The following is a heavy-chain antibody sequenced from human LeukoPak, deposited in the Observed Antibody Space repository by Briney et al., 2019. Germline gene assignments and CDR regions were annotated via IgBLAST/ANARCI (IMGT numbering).Heavy chain of an antibody. J-gene: IGHJ1*01. CDR3: ARDFQWLVPAEYFQH. Sequence: ASVKVSCKASGYTFTGYYIHWVRQAPGQGLEWMGWLNPNSGATNVAQKFQGRVTMTRDTSINTAYVEMSSLRSDDTAVYYCARDFQWLVPAEYFQHWGQGTVVTVSS. CDR1: GYTFTGYY. D-gene: IGHD6-19*01. CDR2: LNPNSGAT. V-gene: IGHV1-2*02.